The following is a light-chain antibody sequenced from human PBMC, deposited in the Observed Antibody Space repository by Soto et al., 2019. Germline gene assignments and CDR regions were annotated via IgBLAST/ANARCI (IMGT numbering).Light chain of an antibody. CDR1: QSVRSN. V-gene: IGKV3-15*01. Sequence: EIELTQSPGTLSLSPGERATLSCRASQSVRSNLAWYQQKPGQSPRLLIYGASTRATGIPARFSGSGSGTEFTLTISSLQSGDFAVYYCQQYNNWPPITFGQGTRLEI. J-gene: IGKJ5*01. CDR3: QQYNNWPPIT. CDR2: GAS.